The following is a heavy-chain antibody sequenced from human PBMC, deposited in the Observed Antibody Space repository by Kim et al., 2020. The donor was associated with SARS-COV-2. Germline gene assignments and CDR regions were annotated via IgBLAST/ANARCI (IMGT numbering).Heavy chain of an antibody. CDR1: GYTFISYG. D-gene: IGHD3-10*01. CDR3: ARATSITMVRGYCDY. CDR2: ISAYNGNT. Sequence: ASVKVSCKASGYTFISYGISWVRQAPGQGLEWMGWISAYNGNTNYAQKLQGRVTMTTDTSTSTAYMELRSLRSDDTAVYYCARATSITMVRGYCDYWGQGTLVTVSS. V-gene: IGHV1-18*01. J-gene: IGHJ4*02.